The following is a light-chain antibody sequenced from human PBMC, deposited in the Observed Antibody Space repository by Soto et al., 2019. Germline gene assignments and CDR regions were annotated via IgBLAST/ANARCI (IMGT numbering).Light chain of an antibody. V-gene: IGKV3-20*01. J-gene: IGKJ5*01. CDR2: GAS. CDR3: QQYNNWHPLT. Sequence: ETLFTQSPGILSLSPGERATLSCRARHTESISSNYVAWYQQKPGQSPRLIIYGASNRANAIPDRFSGSGSGTDFILTISRVEPEDFAVYYCQQYNNWHPLTFGQGTRLEIK. CDR1: HTESISSNY.